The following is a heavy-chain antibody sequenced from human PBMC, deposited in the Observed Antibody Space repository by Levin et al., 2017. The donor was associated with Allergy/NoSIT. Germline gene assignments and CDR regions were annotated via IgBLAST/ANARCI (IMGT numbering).Heavy chain of an antibody. CDR3: AREGDCSGGSCLDY. D-gene: IGHD2-15*01. CDR1: GFTFSDYY. Sequence: GESLKISCAASGFTFSDYYMSWIRQAPGKGLEWVSYISSSGSTIYYADSVKGRFTISRDNAKNSLYLQMNSLRAEDTAVYYCAREGDCSGGSCLDYWGQGTLVTVSS. CDR2: ISSSGSTI. J-gene: IGHJ4*02. V-gene: IGHV3-11*01.